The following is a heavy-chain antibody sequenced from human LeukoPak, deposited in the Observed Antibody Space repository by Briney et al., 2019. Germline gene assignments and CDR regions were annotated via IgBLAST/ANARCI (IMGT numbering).Heavy chain of an antibody. Sequence: SETLSLTCIVSGGSISNYYWSWIRQPPGKGLEWISYIYYSGSTNYSPSLKSRVTISVDTSKNQFSLKLSSVTPADTAVYYCARVHTKAYGYYYYMDVWGKGTTVTVSS. V-gene: IGHV4-59*01. CDR1: GGSISNYY. CDR3: ARVHTKAYGYYYYMDV. CDR2: IYYSGST. D-gene: IGHD4-17*01. J-gene: IGHJ6*03.